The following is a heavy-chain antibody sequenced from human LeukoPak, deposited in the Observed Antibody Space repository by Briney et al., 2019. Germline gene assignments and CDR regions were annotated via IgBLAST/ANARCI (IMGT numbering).Heavy chain of an antibody. CDR3: ARTPKYYDFWSAVGDAFDI. CDR1: GGSISSSSYY. CDR2: IYYSGST. J-gene: IGHJ3*02. Sequence: SEILSLTCTVSGGSISSSSYYWGWIRQPPGKGLEWIGYIYYSGSTNYNPSLKSRVTISVDTSKNQFSLKLSSVTAADTAVYYCARTPKYYDFWSAVGDAFDIWGQGTMVTVSS. V-gene: IGHV4-61*05. D-gene: IGHD3-3*01.